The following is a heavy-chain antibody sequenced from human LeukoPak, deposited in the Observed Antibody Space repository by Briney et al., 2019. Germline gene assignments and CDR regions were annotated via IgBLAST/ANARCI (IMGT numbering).Heavy chain of an antibody. CDR2: VSTNNDKA. J-gene: IGHJ5*02. D-gene: IGHD3-9*01. Sequence: ASVKVSCKASGYTFTSYSFSWVRQAPGQGLEWMGWVSTNNDKANYAQKLQGRVTMTTDTSTSTAYMELRSLSSDDTAVYYCARVVTGYYRLDPWGLGTLVTASS. CDR3: ARVVTGYYRLDP. V-gene: IGHV1-18*01. CDR1: GYTFTSYS.